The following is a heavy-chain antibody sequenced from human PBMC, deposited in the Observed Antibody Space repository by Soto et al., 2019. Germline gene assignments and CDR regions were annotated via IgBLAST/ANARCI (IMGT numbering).Heavy chain of an antibody. Sequence: SETLSLTCTVSGGSISSCDYYWSWIRQPPGKGLEWIGYIYYSGSTYYNPSLKSRVTISVDTSKNQFSLKLSSVTAADTAVYYCAREGGYYTLYYLDYWGQGTLVTVS. V-gene: IGHV4-30-4*01. D-gene: IGHD3-3*01. CDR3: AREGGYYTLYYLDY. J-gene: IGHJ4*02. CDR1: GGSISSCDYY. CDR2: IYYSGST.